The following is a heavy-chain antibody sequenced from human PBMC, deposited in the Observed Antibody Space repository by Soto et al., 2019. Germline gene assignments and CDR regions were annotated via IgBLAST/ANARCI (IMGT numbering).Heavy chain of an antibody. CDR3: ARDTSQVGAADYLYYYYYYGMDV. V-gene: IGHV3-33*01. CDR1: GFTFSSYG. CDR2: IWYDGSNK. D-gene: IGHD1-26*01. J-gene: IGHJ6*02. Sequence: GGSLRLSCAASGFTFSSYGMHWVRQAPGKGLEWVAVIWYDGSNKYYADSVKGRFTISRDNSKNTLYLQMNSLRAEDTAVYYCARDTSQVGAADYLYYYYYYGMDVWGQGTTVTVSS.